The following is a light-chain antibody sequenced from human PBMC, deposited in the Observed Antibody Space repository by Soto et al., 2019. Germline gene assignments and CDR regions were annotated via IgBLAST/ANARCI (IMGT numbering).Light chain of an antibody. Sequence: QSVLTQPPSASGSPGQSVTISCTGTLSDVGGQNFVSWYQQDPGKAPKLMIYDVNKRPSGVPDRFSGSKSDNTASLTVSGLQAEDEANYYCSSYAGTNVIFGGGTKVTVL. V-gene: IGLV2-8*01. J-gene: IGLJ2*01. CDR2: DVN. CDR3: SSYAGTNVI. CDR1: LSDVGGQNF.